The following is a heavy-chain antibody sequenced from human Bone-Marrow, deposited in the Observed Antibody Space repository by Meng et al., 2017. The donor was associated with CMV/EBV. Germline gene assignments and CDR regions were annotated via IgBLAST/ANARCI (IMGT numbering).Heavy chain of an antibody. Sequence: SVKVSCKASGTTFDRHTISWVRQAPGQRLEWMGRVVPTLGLAMNAQKFQGRATMTTDTSTSTAYMELRSLTSDDTAVYYCARDVIPNCITTSCYFVWNWFDPWGQGTLVTFSS. CDR3: ARDVIPNCITTSCYFVWNWFDP. V-gene: IGHV1-69*04. CDR1: GTTFDRHT. J-gene: IGHJ5*02. CDR2: VVPTLGLA. D-gene: IGHD2-2*01.